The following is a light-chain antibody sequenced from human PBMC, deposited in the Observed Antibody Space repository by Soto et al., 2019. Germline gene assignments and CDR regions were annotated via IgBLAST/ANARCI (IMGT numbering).Light chain of an antibody. CDR1: QSISSW. CDR2: DAS. V-gene: IGKV1-5*01. J-gene: IGKJ2*01. Sequence: DIQMAQSPSTLSASVGDRVTITCRASQSISSWLAWYQQKPGKAPKLLIYDASSLESGVPSRFSGSGSGTEFTLTISSLQPDDFATYYCQQYNSYSFGQG. CDR3: QQYNSYS.